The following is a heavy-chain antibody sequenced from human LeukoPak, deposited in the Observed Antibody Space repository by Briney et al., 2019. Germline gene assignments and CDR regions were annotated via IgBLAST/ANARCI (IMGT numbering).Heavy chain of an antibody. Sequence: ASVKVSCKASGYTFIGYHMHWVRQAPGQGLEWMGWINPNSGGTNYAQKFQGRVTMTRDTSISTAYMELSRLGSDDTAVYFCASSYNSSTEYFHHWGQGSLVTVSS. CDR1: GYTFIGYH. D-gene: IGHD6-6*01. V-gene: IGHV1-2*02. CDR3: ASSYNSSTEYFHH. CDR2: INPNSGGT. J-gene: IGHJ1*01.